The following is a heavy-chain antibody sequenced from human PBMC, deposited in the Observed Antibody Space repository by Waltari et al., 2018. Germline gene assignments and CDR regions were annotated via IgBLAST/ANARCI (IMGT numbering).Heavy chain of an antibody. D-gene: IGHD2-2*01. V-gene: IGHV4-34*01. Sequence: QVQLQQWGAGLLKPSETLSLTCAVYGGSFSGYYWSWIRQPPGKGLGWIGEINHSGSTNYNPSLKSRVTISVDTSKSQFSLKLSSVTAADTAVYYCARLTDCSSTSCYVADAFDIWGQGTMVTVSS. J-gene: IGHJ3*02. CDR3: ARLTDCSSTSCYVADAFDI. CDR1: GGSFSGYY. CDR2: INHSGST.